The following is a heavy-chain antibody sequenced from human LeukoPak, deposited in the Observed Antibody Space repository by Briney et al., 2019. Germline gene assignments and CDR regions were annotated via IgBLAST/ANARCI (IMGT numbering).Heavy chain of an antibody. J-gene: IGHJ4*02. CDR3: ARDVHDDYVWGIYRYGFDY. Sequence: PGGSLRLSCAASGFTFSSYWMSWVRQAPVKGLEWVANIKQDGSEKYYVDSVKGRFTISRDNAKNSLYLQMNSLRAEDTAVYYCARDVHDDYVWGIYRYGFDYWGQGTLVTVSS. CDR1: GFTFSSYW. CDR2: IKQDGSEK. D-gene: IGHD3-16*02. V-gene: IGHV3-7*01.